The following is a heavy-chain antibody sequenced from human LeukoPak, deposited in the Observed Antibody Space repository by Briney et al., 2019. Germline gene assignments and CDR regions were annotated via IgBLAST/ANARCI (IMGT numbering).Heavy chain of an antibody. CDR2: IKSKTDGWTT. Sequence: PGGSLRLSCAASGFTFSNAWMSWVRQAPGKGLEWVGRIKSKTDGWTTDYAAPVKGRFTISRDDSKNTLYVQMNSLKTEDTAVYYCTTGPYDYGSGTYYHWGQGTLVTVSS. V-gene: IGHV3-15*01. CDR3: TTGPYDYGSGTYYH. CDR1: GFTFSNAW. J-gene: IGHJ4*02. D-gene: IGHD3-10*01.